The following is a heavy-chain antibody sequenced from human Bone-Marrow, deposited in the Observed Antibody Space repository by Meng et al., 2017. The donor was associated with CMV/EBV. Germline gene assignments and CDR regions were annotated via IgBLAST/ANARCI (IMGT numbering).Heavy chain of an antibody. Sequence: GESLKISCAASGFTFSSYEMNWVRQAPGKGLEWVSYISSSGSTIYYADSVKGRFTISRDNAKNSLYLQMNSLRAGDTAVYYCAREFTYYDFWSGYPNYYYGMDVWGQGTTVTVSS. D-gene: IGHD3-3*01. V-gene: IGHV3-48*03. J-gene: IGHJ6*02. CDR2: ISSSGSTI. CDR1: GFTFSSYE. CDR3: AREFTYYDFWSGYPNYYYGMDV.